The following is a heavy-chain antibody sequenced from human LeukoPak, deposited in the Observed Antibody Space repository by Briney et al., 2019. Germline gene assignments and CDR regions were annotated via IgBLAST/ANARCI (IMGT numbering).Heavy chain of an antibody. CDR2: INHSGST. J-gene: IGHJ6*03. Sequence: PSETLSLTCAVYGGSFSGYYWSWIRQPPGKGLEWIGEINHSGSTNYNPSLKSRVTISVDTSKNQFSLKLSSVTAADTAVYYCAREGGIVVVPAVISGPYYYYMDVWGKGTTVTVSS. CDR1: GGSFSGYY. D-gene: IGHD2-2*01. V-gene: IGHV4-34*01. CDR3: AREGGIVVVPAVISGPYYYYMDV.